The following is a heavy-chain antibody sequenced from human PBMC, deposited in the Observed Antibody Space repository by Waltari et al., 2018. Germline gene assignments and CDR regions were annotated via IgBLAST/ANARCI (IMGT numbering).Heavy chain of an antibody. Sequence: QVQLVQSGAEVKKPGASVKVSCKVSGYPIPSLSLPWVPRAPGKGLEWMGGFATEDGETIYAQKFQGRVTMTEDTATDTAYMELSSLRSEDTAVYYCATDPDTGTRDGYFDYWGQGTLVTVSS. CDR3: ATDPDTGTRDGYFDY. D-gene: IGHD4-17*01. CDR1: GYPIPSLS. J-gene: IGHJ4*02. CDR2: FATEDGET. V-gene: IGHV1-24*01.